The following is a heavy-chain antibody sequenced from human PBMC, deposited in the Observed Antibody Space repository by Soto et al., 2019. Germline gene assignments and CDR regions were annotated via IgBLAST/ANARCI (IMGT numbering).Heavy chain of an antibody. CDR3: AKEDNYYDSSGYYLEYFHH. CDR1: GFTFSSYA. V-gene: IGHV3-23*01. CDR2: ISGRGTTT. J-gene: IGHJ1*01. D-gene: IGHD3-22*01. Sequence: EVQLLESGGGLVQPGGSLRLSCAASGFTFSSYAMTWVRQAPGKGLEWVSIISGRGTTTYYADSVKGRFTISRDNSKNTLYLQMNSLRADDTAVYYCAKEDNYYDSSGYYLEYFHHWGQGTLVTVSS.